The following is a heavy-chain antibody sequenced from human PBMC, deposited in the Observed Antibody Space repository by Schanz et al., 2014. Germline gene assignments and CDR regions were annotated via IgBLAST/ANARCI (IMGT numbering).Heavy chain of an antibody. J-gene: IGHJ4*02. V-gene: IGHV3-23*01. D-gene: IGHD1-26*01. CDR2: IGVDGTTT. Sequence: EMQLLESGGGLIQPGGSLRLSCAASGFAFSSYGMNWLRQAPGKGLEWVSVIGVDGTTTYYADSVKGRFTISRDNSKNTLFLQMNSLRAEDTAVYYCARDHTTESYYSAGPPIDYWGQGTLLTVSS. CDR1: GFAFSSYG. CDR3: ARDHTTESYYSAGPPIDY.